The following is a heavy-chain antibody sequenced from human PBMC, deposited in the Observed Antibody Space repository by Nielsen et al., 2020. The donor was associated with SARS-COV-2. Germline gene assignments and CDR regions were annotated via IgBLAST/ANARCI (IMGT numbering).Heavy chain of an antibody. CDR1: GYTSTSYA. J-gene: IGHJ6*03. D-gene: IGHD1-26*01. V-gene: IGHV7-4-1*02. Sequence: ASVKVSCKASGYTSTSYAMNWVRQAPGQGLEWMGWINTNTGNPTYAQGFTGRFVFSLDTSVSTAYLQISSLKAEDTAVYYCARDDSEVRVGRYSYYMDVWGEGITVTVAS. CDR3: ARDDSEVRVGRYSYYMDV. CDR2: INTNTGNP.